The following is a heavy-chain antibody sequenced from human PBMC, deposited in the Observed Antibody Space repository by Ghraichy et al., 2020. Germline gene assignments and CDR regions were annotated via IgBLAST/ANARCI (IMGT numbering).Heavy chain of an antibody. CDR2: IWYDGSSK. CDR3: ARDLGSGTYYTYYDH. J-gene: IGHJ4*02. D-gene: IGHD1-26*01. CDR1: GFSFGGYG. Sequence: GGSLRLSCAASGFSFGGYGMHWVRQAPGKGLEWVAVIWYDGSSKYYADSVKGRITVSRDNSKNTLYLQINSLRVEDTAVYYWARDLGSGTYYTYYDHWGQGAPVTVSS. V-gene: IGHV3-33*01.